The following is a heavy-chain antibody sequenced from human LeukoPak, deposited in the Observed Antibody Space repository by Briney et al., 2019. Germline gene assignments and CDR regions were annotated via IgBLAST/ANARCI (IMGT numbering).Heavy chain of an antibody. CDR1: GFIFSSYA. V-gene: IGHV3-30-3*01. CDR3: VRDQGYSSSWPEF. J-gene: IGHJ4*02. CDR2: ISYDGSNR. Sequence: GGSLRLSCAASGFIFSSYALHWVRQAPGKGLEWVAVISYDGSNRFYTDSLKGRFTISRDNSNNTLYLQLNSLRAEDTAVYYCVRDQGYSSSWPEFWGQGTLVTVSS. D-gene: IGHD6-13*01.